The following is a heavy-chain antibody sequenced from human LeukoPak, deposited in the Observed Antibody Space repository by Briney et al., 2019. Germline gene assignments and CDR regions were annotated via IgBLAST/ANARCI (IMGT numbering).Heavy chain of an antibody. CDR3: ARHEASHCSGGSCYYSLDY. D-gene: IGHD2-15*01. CDR2: IYPGDSDT. CDR1: GYSFTSYW. J-gene: IGHJ4*02. Sequence: GESLKISCKGSGYSFTSYWIGWVRQMPGKGLEWVGIIYPGDSDTRYSPSFQGQVTISADKSISTACLQWSSLKASDTAMYYCARHEASHCSGGSCYYSLDYWGQGTLVTVSS. V-gene: IGHV5-51*01.